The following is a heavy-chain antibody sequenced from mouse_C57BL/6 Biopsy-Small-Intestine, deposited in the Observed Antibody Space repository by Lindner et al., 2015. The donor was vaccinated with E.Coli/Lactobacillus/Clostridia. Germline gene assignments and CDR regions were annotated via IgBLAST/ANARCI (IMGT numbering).Heavy chain of an antibody. CDR2: INPSSDYT. V-gene: IGHV1-7*01. Sequence: VQLQESGAELAIPGASVKLSCKASGYTFISYWMHWVKQRPGQGLEWIGYINPSSDYTEYNQKFKGKATLTADKSSTTVSMHLSSLTYEDSAVYYCSRGDSMDYWGQGTSVTVSS. J-gene: IGHJ4*01. CDR3: SRGDSMDY. CDR1: GYTFISYW.